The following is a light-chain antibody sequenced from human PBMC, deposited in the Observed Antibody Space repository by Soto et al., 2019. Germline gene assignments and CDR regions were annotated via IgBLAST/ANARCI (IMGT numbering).Light chain of an antibody. CDR2: KAS. Sequence: DIPMTQSPSTLSASVGDRVTITCRASQSIGSWLAWYQQKPGKAPKLLIYKASSLESGVASSFSGSGSGTEFTLTISSLQPDDFATYYCQQYNSYPHTFGQGTKLEIK. CDR1: QSIGSW. CDR3: QQYNSYPHT. V-gene: IGKV1-5*03. J-gene: IGKJ2*01.